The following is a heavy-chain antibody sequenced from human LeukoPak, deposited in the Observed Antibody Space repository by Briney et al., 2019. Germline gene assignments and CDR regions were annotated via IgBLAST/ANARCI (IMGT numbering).Heavy chain of an antibody. D-gene: IGHD3-10*01. CDR2: INHSGST. CDR3: ARRAWFGEVGWFDP. V-gene: IGHV4-34*01. CDR1: GGSFSGYY. J-gene: IGHJ5*02. Sequence: MTSETLSLTCAVYGGSFSGYYWSWIRQPPGKGLEWIGEINHSGSTNYNPSLRSRVTISVDTSKNQFSLKLSSVTAADTAVYYCARRAWFGEVGWFDPWGQGTLVTVSS.